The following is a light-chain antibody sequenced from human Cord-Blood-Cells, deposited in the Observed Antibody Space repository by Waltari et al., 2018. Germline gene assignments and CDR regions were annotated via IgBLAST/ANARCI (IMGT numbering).Light chain of an antibody. Sequence: EIVMTQSPATLYVSPGERATLYCRASQSISSNLAWYQQKPGQAPRLLIYGASTRATGIPARFSGSGSGTEFTLTISSLQSEDFAVYYCQQYNNWPPLTFGGGTKVEIK. CDR1: QSISSN. J-gene: IGKJ4*01. CDR3: QQYNNWPPLT. V-gene: IGKV3-15*01. CDR2: GAS.